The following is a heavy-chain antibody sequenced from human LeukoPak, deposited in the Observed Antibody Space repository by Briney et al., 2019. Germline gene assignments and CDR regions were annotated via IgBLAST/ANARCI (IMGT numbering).Heavy chain of an antibody. D-gene: IGHD2-2*01. CDR3: TYCSSTSCYFAEYFQH. J-gene: IGHJ1*01. CDR1: GFTFGDYA. V-gene: IGHV3-49*04. CDR2: IRSKAYGGTT. Sequence: PGRSLRLSCTASGFTFGDYAMSWVRQAPGKGLEWVGFIRSKAYGGTTEYAASVKGRFTISRDDSKSIAYLQMNSLKTEDTAVYYCTYCSSTSCYFAEYFQHWGQGTLVTVSS.